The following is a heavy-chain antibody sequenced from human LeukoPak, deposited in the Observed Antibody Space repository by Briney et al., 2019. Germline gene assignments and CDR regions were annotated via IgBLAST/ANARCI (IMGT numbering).Heavy chain of an antibody. D-gene: IGHD4-17*01. V-gene: IGHV3-66*01. CDR2: IYSGGRT. CDR1: GFTFSSYW. Sequence: GGSLRLSCAASGFTFSSYWMHWVRQAPGKGLVWVSGIYSGGRTDYADSVKGRFTISRDNSKNTLYLQMNSLRAEDTAVYYCASNYGDNGHEYFHHWGQGTLVTVSA. J-gene: IGHJ1*01. CDR3: ASNYGDNGHEYFHH.